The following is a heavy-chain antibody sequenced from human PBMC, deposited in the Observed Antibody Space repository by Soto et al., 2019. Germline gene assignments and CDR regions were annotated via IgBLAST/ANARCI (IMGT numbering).Heavy chain of an antibody. CDR1: GFTFSSYW. J-gene: IGHJ4*02. V-gene: IGHV3-7*01. Sequence: TGGSLRLSCAASGFTFSSYWMNWVRQAPGKGLEWVANIKQDGSEKSYVDSVKGRFTVSRDNAKNSLYLQMNSLRAEDTAVYYCARVRGGYYFDYWGQGTLVTVSS. CDR3: ARVRGGYYFDY. D-gene: IGHD3-22*01. CDR2: IKQDGSEK.